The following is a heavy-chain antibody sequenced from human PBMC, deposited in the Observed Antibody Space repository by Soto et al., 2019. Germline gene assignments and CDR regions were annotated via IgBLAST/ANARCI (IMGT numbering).Heavy chain of an antibody. CDR2: IIPLFGTA. Sequence: GASVKVSCKASGYIFTAYSMHWVRQAPGQGLEWMGGIIPLFGTANYAQKFQGRVTITADESTSTAYLDLSSLRSEDTAVYYCARPVEMATISRSYLFYWGQGTLVTVSS. D-gene: IGHD5-12*01. CDR1: GYIFTAYS. V-gene: IGHV1-69*13. J-gene: IGHJ4*02. CDR3: ARPVEMATISRSYLFY.